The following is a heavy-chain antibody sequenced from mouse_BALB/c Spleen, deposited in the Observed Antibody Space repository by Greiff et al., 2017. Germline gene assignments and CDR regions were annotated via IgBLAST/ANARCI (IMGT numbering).Heavy chain of an antibody. CDR2: ISSGGGST. J-gene: IGHJ4*01. D-gene: IGHD2-3*01. Sequence: EVKLEESGGGLVKPGGSLKLSCAASGFAFTSYDMSWVRQTPEKRLEWVAYISSGGGSTYYPDTLKGRFTISRDNAKNTLYLQMSSLKSEDTAMYYCARDLDGYCGDYAMDYWGQGTSVTVSS. CDR3: ARDLDGYCGDYAMDY. V-gene: IGHV5-12-1*01. CDR1: GFAFTSYD.